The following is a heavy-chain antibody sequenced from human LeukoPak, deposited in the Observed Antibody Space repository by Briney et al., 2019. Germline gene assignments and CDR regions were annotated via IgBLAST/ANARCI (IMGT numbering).Heavy chain of an antibody. CDR3: ARYFDTSGYPYYVDY. J-gene: IGHJ4*02. V-gene: IGHV3-23*01. D-gene: IGHD3-22*01. CDR2: ISGSGGST. Sequence: GGSLRLSCAASGFTFSSYAMSWVRQAPGKGLEWVSAISGSGGSTYYADSVKGRFTISRDNAKNSLYLQMTSLRAEDMAVYYCARYFDTSGYPYYVDYWGRGALVTVSS. CDR1: GFTFSSYA.